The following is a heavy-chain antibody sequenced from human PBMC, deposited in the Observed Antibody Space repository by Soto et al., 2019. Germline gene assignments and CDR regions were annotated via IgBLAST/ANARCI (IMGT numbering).Heavy chain of an antibody. Sequence: EVQLVESGGGLIQPGGSLRLSCVVSGFTVSSSNYMSWVRQAPGKGLEWVSVIYTGGSTYYADSVKGRFTISRDNSKNTLYLQMNSLRAEDTAVYYCHGYGYWGLGTLVTVSS. CDR3: HGYGY. V-gene: IGHV3-53*01. CDR1: GFTVSSSNY. D-gene: IGHD5-12*01. CDR2: IYTGGST. J-gene: IGHJ4*02.